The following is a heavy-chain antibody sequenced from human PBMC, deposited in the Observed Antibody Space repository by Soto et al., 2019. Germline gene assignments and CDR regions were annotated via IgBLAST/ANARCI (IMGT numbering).Heavy chain of an antibody. D-gene: IGHD2-2*01. J-gene: IGHJ6*02. CDR3: AKSRDIVVVPAADYYYYGMDV. CDR2: ISYDGSNK. Sequence: GGSLRLSCAASGFTFSSYGMHWVRQAPGKGLEWVAVISYDGSNKYYADSVKGRFTISRDNSKNTLYLQMNSLVAEDTAVYYCAKSRDIVVVPAADYYYYGMDVWGQGTTVTVSS. CDR1: GFTFSSYG. V-gene: IGHV3-30*18.